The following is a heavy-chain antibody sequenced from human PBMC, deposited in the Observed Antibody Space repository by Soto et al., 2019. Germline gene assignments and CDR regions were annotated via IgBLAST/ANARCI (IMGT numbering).Heavy chain of an antibody. CDR2: IRSKADNYAT. Sequence: EVQLMESGGGLVQPGGSLKLSCAVSGFTFSVSAIHWVRQASGKGLEWVGRIRSKADNYATAYGASVKGRFSISRDDSKHTAYLQMSSLNTEDTAVYYCARLAEWEYYDGMDVWGQGTTVTVSS. CDR3: ARLAEWEYYDGMDV. V-gene: IGHV3-73*02. D-gene: IGHD1-26*01. J-gene: IGHJ6*02. CDR1: GFTFSVSA.